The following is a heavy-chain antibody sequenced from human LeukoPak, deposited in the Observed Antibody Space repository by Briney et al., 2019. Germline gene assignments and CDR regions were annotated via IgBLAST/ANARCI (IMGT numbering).Heavy chain of an antibody. J-gene: IGHJ4*02. CDR2: ISYDGSYK. V-gene: IGHV3-30*03. CDR1: GFTFSSYG. Sequence: SGGSLRLSCAAPGFTFSSYGMHWVRQAPGKGLEWVAVISYDGSYKYYADSVKGRFTISRDNSKNTLYLQMNSLRAEDTAVYYCARDLGSGWYSDYWGQGTLVTVSS. D-gene: IGHD6-19*01. CDR3: ARDLGSGWYSDY.